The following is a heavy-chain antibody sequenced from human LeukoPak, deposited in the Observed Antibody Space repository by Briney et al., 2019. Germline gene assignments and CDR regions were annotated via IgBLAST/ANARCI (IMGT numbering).Heavy chain of an antibody. V-gene: IGHV4-34*01. Sequence: SETLSLTCAVYGGSFSGYYWSWIRQPPGKGLEWIGEINHSGSTNYNPSLKSRVTISVDTSKNQFSLKLSSVTAADTAVYYCARGRRIAARRHYYYMDVWGKGTTVTVSS. CDR2: INHSGST. J-gene: IGHJ6*03. D-gene: IGHD6-6*01. CDR3: ARGRRIAARRHYYYMDV. CDR1: GGSFSGYY.